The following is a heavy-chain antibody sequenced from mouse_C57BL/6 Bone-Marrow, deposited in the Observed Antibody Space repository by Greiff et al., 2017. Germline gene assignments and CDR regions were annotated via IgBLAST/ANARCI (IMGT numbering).Heavy chain of an antibody. D-gene: IGHD1-1*01. J-gene: IGHJ4*01. CDR1: GYTFTSYW. CDR3: ARPLRSMDY. Sequence: VQLQQSGAELVKPGASVKMSCKASGYTFTSYWITWVKQRPGQGLEWIGDIYPGSGSTNYNEKFKSKATLTVDTSSSTAYMQLSSLTSEGSAVYYCARPLRSMDYWGQGTSVTVSS. V-gene: IGHV1-55*01. CDR2: IYPGSGST.